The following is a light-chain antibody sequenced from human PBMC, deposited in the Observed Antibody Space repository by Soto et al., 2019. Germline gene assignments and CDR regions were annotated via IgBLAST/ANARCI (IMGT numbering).Light chain of an antibody. CDR1: SSDVGSSNY. V-gene: IGLV2-14*01. Sequence: QSALTQPASVSGSPGQSITISCTGTSSDVGSSNYVSWYQQHPGKAPKLMIYDVTNRPSGVSNRFSGSKSGNTASLTISGLQAEDEANYYCTSFTSSGPAYVFGTGTKLTVL. J-gene: IGLJ1*01. CDR3: TSFTSSGPAYV. CDR2: DVT.